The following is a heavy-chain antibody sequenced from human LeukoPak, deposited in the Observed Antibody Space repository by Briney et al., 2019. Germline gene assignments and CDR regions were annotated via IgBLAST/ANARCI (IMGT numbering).Heavy chain of an antibody. Sequence: GASVKVSCKASGYTFTNYSISWVRQAPGQGLEWMGWISAYSGNTHYSHKLQGRVTMTTDTSTSTGYMELRSLRSGDTAVYYCASGRYSSSSPHYYYYYMDVWGKGTTVTVSS. CDR1: GYTFTNYS. V-gene: IGHV1-18*01. CDR3: ASGRYSSSSPHYYYYYMDV. D-gene: IGHD6-6*01. J-gene: IGHJ6*03. CDR2: ISAYSGNT.